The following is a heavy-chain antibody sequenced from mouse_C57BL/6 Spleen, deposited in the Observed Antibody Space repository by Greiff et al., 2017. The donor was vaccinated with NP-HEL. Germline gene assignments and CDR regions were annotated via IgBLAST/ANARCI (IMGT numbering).Heavy chain of an antibody. CDR2: INPYNGGT. CDR3: APYYSNPGYFDY. V-gene: IGHV1-19*01. J-gene: IGHJ2*01. Sequence: EVQGVESGPVLVKPGASVKMSCKASGYTFTDYYMNWVKQSHGKSLEWIGVINPYNGGTSYNQKFKGKATLTVDKSSSTAYMELNSLTSEDSAVYYCAPYYSNPGYFDYWGQGTTLTVSS. D-gene: IGHD2-5*01. CDR1: GYTFTDYY.